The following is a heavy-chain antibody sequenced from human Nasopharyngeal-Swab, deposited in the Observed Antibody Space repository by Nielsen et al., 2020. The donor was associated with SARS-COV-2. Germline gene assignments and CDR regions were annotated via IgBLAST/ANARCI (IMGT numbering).Heavy chain of an antibody. Sequence: GESLKISCAASGFTFSSYWMSWVRQAPGKGLEWVANIKQHGTEKYYVDSVKGRFTISRDNAKNSLYLQMNSLRAEDTAVYYCVKHQGSSSDQWGQGTLVTVSS. J-gene: IGHJ4*02. CDR3: VKHQGSSSDQ. V-gene: IGHV3-7*02. CDR1: GFTFSSYW. CDR2: IKQHGTEK.